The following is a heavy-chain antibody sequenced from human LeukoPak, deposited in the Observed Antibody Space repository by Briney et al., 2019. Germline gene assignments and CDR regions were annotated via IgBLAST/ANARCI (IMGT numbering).Heavy chain of an antibody. D-gene: IGHD3-3*01. CDR1: GGTFSSYA. Sequence: ASVKVSCKASGGTFSSYAISWVRQAPGQGLEWMGGIIPIFGTANYAQKFQGRVTITADESTSTAYMELSSLRSEDTAVYYCARDKTYYDFWSGYYSPPGKPFYYYYMDVWGKGTTVTVSS. CDR2: IIPIFGTA. J-gene: IGHJ6*03. CDR3: ARDKTYYDFWSGYYSPPGKPFYYYYMDV. V-gene: IGHV1-69*13.